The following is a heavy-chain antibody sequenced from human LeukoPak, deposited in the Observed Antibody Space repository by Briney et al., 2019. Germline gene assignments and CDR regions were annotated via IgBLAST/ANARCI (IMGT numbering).Heavy chain of an antibody. CDR2: INHSGST. CDR1: GGSFSGYY. D-gene: IGHD1-7*01. Sequence: SETLSLTCAVYGGSFSGYYWSWIRQPPGKGLEWIGEINHSGSTNYNPSLKSRVTISVDTSKSQFSLKLSSVTAADTAVYYCARGRFAATTAYYYYGMDVWGQGTTVTVSS. CDR3: ARGRFAATTAYYYYGMDV. J-gene: IGHJ6*02. V-gene: IGHV4-34*01.